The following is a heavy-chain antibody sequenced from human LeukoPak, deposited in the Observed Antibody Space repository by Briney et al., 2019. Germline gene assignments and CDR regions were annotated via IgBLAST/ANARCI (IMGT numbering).Heavy chain of an antibody. CDR3: ARGAPPDY. CDR1: GFTFSSYE. V-gene: IGHV3-30-3*01. J-gene: IGHJ4*02. Sequence: PGGSLRLSCAASGFTFSSYEMNWVRQAPGKGLEWVAVISHDGSNKYNADSVKGRFTISRDNSKNTLYLQMNSLSAEDTAVYYCARGAPPDYWGQGTLLTVSS. CDR2: ISHDGSNK.